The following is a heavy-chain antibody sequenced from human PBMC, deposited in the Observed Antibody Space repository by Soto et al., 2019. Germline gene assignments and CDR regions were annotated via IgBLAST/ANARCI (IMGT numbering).Heavy chain of an antibody. CDR1: GFTFSSYA. D-gene: IGHD3-10*01. V-gene: IGHV3-23*01. J-gene: IGHJ3*02. Sequence: GGSLRLSCAASGFTFSSYAMSWVRQAPGKGLEWVSAISGSGGSTYYADSVKGRFTISRDNSKNTLYLQMNSLRAEDTAVYYCAKDSTYYYGYGAGAFDTWGQGTMVTVSS. CDR3: AKDSTYYYGYGAGAFDT. CDR2: ISGSGGST.